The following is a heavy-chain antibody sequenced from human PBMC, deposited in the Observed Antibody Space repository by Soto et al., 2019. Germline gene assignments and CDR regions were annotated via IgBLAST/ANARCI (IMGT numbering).Heavy chain of an antibody. D-gene: IGHD3-9*01. Sequence: SETLSLTCTVSGGSISSYYWSWIRQPPGKGLEWIGYIYYSGSTNYNPSLKSRVTVSVDTSKNQFSLKLSSVTAADTAVYYCARALILSDCDNQDAYDIWSLGTIDTVSS. J-gene: IGHJ3*02. CDR1: GGSISSYY. V-gene: IGHV4-59*01. CDR2: IYYSGST. CDR3: ARALILSDCDNQDAYDI.